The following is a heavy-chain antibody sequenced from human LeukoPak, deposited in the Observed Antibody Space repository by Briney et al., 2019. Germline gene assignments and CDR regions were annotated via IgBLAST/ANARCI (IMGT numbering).Heavy chain of an antibody. J-gene: IGHJ6*02. D-gene: IGHD1-26*01. V-gene: IGHV3-30*18. CDR2: ISYDGSNK. CDR1: GFTFSSYG. Sequence: GGSLRLSCAASGFTFSSYGMHWVRQAPGKGLEWVAVISYDGSNKYYADSVKGRFTISRDNSKNTLYLQMNSLRAEDTAVYYCAKVGATPHARYYYYYYGMDVWGQGTTVTVSS. CDR3: AKVGATPHARYYYYYYGMDV.